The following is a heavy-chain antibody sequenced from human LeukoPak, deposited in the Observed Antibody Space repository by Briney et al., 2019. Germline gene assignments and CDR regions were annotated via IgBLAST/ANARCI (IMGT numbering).Heavy chain of an antibody. J-gene: IGHJ6*02. CDR3: AKGKVGASITDHYSGMDV. V-gene: IGHV3-23*01. CDR1: GFTLSSYA. Sequence: GGSLRLSCAASGFTLSSYAMSWVRQDPGKGLERFSGISGSGGSTYHADSVKGRFTISRDNSKNTLYLLMSLLRADDTAVYYCAKGKVGASITDHYSGMDVWGQGTTVTVSS. D-gene: IGHD3-16*01. CDR2: ISGSGGST.